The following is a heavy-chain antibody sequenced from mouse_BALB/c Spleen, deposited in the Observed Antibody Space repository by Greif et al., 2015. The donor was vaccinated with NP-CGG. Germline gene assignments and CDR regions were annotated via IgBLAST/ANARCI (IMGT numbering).Heavy chain of an antibody. CDR3: ARDYDYWYFDV. J-gene: IGHJ1*01. V-gene: IGHV1-7*01. CDR1: GYTFTSYW. D-gene: IGHD2-4*01. Sequence: QVQLQQSGAELAKPGASVKMSCKASGYTFTSYWMHWVKQRPGQGLEWIGYINPSTGYTEYNQKFKDKATLTADKSSCTAYMQLSSLTSEDSAVYYCARDYDYWYFDVWGAGTTVTVSS. CDR2: INPSTGYT.